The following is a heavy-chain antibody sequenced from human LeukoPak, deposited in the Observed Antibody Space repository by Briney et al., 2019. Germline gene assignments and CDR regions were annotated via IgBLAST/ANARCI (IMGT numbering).Heavy chain of an antibody. CDR3: AKVGCGGDCYFYYYYGMDV. Sequence: GGSLRLSCAASGFTFSSYAMSWVRQAPGKGLEWVSAISGSGDSTYYADSVKGRFTISRDNSKNTLYLQMNSLRAEDTAVYYCAKVGCGGDCYFYYYYGMDVWGQGTTVTVSS. CDR1: GFTFSSYA. V-gene: IGHV3-23*01. J-gene: IGHJ6*02. D-gene: IGHD2-21*02. CDR2: ISGSGDST.